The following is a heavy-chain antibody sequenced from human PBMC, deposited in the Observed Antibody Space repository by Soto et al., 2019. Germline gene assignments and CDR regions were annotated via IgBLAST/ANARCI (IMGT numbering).Heavy chain of an antibody. Sequence: GGALRLSCAASGFTFSYALMSGVGQAPGKGLEWVGRIKSKVDGGTTDHAAPVKGRFTISRDDSRNMLYLQMNNLKTEDTAIYYCTTDAKYASSWRFDYWGQGILVTVSS. D-gene: IGHD6-13*01. CDR1: GFTFSYAL. CDR3: TTDAKYASSWRFDY. V-gene: IGHV3-15*01. CDR2: IKSKVDGGTT. J-gene: IGHJ4*02.